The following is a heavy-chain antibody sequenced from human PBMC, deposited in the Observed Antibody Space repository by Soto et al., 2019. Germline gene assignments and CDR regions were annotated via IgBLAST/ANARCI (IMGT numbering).Heavy chain of an antibody. J-gene: IGHJ6*03. D-gene: IGHD4-17*01. CDR2: IYYSGRT. CDR3: ARHAYGVYGVYYYYYMDV. CDR1: GGSISSSSYY. Sequence: QLQLQESGPGLVKPSETLSLTCTVSGGSISSSSYYWGWIRQPPGKGLEWIGSIYYSGRTYYNQSRMSRVTIAVDMSKTQFCLKISSVTAADTAVYYCARHAYGVYGVYYYYYMDVWGKGTTVTVSS. V-gene: IGHV4-39*01.